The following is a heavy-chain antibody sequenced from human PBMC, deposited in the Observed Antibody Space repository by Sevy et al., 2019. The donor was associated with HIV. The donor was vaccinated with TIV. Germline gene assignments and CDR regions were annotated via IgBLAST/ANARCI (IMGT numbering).Heavy chain of an antibody. CDR2: INHNSGGT. CDR1: GYTFTGYY. J-gene: IGHJ5*02. V-gene: IGHV1-2*02. D-gene: IGHD2-15*01. CDR3: ARGGAGYCSGGSCYYVDP. Sequence: ASVKVSCKASGYTFTGYYMHWVRQAPGQGFEWMGWINHNSGGTNYAQKFQGRVTMTRDTSISTAYMELSRLRSDDTAVYYCARGGAGYCSGGSCYYVDPWGQGTLVTVSS.